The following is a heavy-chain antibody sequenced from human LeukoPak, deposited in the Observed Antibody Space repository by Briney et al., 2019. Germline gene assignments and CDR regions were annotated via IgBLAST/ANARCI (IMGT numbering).Heavy chain of an antibody. D-gene: IGHD5-18*01. Sequence: PGGSLRLSCAASGFTFSSYGMSWVRQAPGKGLEWVSAISGSGGSKYYAASVKGRFTISRDNSKNTLYLQMNSLRAEDTAVYYCAVLEGGYSYGYYGYWGQRTLVTVSS. J-gene: IGHJ4*02. CDR3: AVLEGGYSYGYYGY. V-gene: IGHV3-23*01. CDR1: GFTFSSYG. CDR2: ISGSGGSK.